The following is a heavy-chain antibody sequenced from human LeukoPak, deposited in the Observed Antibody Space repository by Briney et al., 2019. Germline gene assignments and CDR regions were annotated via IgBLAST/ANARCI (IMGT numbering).Heavy chain of an antibody. CDR3: ATDLPLGVVAATPRTGY. J-gene: IGHJ4*02. V-gene: IGHV1-24*01. CDR2: FDPEDGET. Sequence: ASVKVSCKVSGYTLTKLSMHWVRQAPGKGLEWMGGFDPEDGETIYAQNFQGRVTMTEDTSTDTAYMELSSLKSEDTAVYYCATDLPLGVVAATPRTGYWGQGTLVTVSS. D-gene: IGHD2-15*01. CDR1: GYTLTKLS.